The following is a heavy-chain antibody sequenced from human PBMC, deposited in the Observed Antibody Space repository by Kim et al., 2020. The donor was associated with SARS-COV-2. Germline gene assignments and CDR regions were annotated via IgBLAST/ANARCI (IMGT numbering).Heavy chain of an antibody. CDR1: GFTFSSYA. Sequence: GGSLRLSCAASGFTFSSYAMSWVRQAPGKGLEWVSAISGSGGSTYYADSVKGRFTISRDNSKNTLYLQMNSLRAEDTAVYYCAKAFRRDGYNYPFDYWGQGTLVTVSS. CDR2: ISGSGGST. D-gene: IGHD5-12*01. CDR3: AKAFRRDGYNYPFDY. V-gene: IGHV3-23*01. J-gene: IGHJ4*02.